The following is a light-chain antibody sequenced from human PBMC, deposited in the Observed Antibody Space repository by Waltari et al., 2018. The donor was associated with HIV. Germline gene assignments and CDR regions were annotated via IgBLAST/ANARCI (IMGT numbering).Light chain of an antibody. J-gene: IGKJ1*01. V-gene: IGKV1-39*01. CDR2: AAS. CDR1: HSIDAR. CDR3: QQSFATPRT. Sequence: DIQMTQFPSSLSASVGDKVTISCRASHSIDARLNWYRQKRGEAPELLIYAASALRRGVPSRFSGTTAGTEFTLTINAVQPDDFAFFFCQQSFATPRTFGQGT.